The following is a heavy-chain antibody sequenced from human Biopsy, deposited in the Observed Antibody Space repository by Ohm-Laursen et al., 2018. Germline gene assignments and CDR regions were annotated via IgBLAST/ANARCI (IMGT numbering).Heavy chain of an antibody. CDR1: GYSFTTYD. D-gene: IGHD6-6*01. V-gene: IGHV1-8*01. CDR3: ARGSPRRVSIFEASIYWFDT. J-gene: IGHJ5*02. Sequence: ASVKVSCKASGYSFTTYDVNWVRQARGQGLEWIGWMIPNSGKTGYAQRFQGRVTLTMNTSIGTAYMELSGLRSEDTAVYYCARGSPRRVSIFEASIYWFDTWGQGTLVTVSS. CDR2: MIPNSGKT.